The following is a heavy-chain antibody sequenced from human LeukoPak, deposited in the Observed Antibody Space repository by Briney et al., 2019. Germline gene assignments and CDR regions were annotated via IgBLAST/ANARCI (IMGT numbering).Heavy chain of an antibody. CDR2: INHSGST. D-gene: IGHD3-3*01. CDR1: GGSFSGYY. CDR3: ARRSPRGTIFGVVIPRAFDY. V-gene: IGHV4-34*01. Sequence: PSETLSLTCAVYGGSFSGYYWSWIRQPPGKGLEWIGEINHSGSTNYNPSLKSRVTISVDMSKNQFSLKLSSVTAADTAVYYCARRSPRGTIFGVVIPRAFDYWGQGTLVTVSS. J-gene: IGHJ4*02.